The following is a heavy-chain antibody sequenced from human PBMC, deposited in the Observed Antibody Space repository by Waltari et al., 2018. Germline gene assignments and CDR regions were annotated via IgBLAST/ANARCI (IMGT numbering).Heavy chain of an antibody. Sequence: MSWVRQAPGKGLEWVSVIYSGGSTYYADSVKGRFTISRDNSKNTLYLQMNSLRAEDTAVYYCAKDRGGGSGFDYWGQGTLVTVSS. V-gene: IGHV3-23*03. J-gene: IGHJ4*02. CDR2: IYSGGST. D-gene: IGHD6-19*01. CDR3: AKDRGGGSGFDY.